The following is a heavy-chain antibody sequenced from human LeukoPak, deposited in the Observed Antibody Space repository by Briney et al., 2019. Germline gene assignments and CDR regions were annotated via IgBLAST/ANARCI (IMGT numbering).Heavy chain of an antibody. CDR1: GGSISSYY. Sequence: PSETLSLTCTVSGGSISSYYWSWIRQPPGKGLEWIGYIYYSGSTNYNPSLKSRVTTSVDTSKNLFSLKLSSVTAADTAVYYCARVDYYDNSGYFLFDYWGQGTLVTVSS. CDR2: IYYSGST. CDR3: ARVDYYDNSGYFLFDY. J-gene: IGHJ4*02. V-gene: IGHV4-59*01. D-gene: IGHD3-22*01.